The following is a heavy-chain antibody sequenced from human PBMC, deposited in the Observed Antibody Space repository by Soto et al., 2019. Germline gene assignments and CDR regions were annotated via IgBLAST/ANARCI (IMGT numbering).Heavy chain of an antibody. CDR2: ISSSSSYI. CDR1: GFTFSSYS. Sequence: EVQLVESRGGLVKPGGSLRLSCAASGFTFSSYSMNWVRQAPGKGLEWVSSISSSSSYIYYADSVKGRFTISRDNAKNSLYLQMNSQRAEDTAVYYCAREGYNWNYKGDYWGQGTLVTVSS. D-gene: IGHD1-7*01. CDR3: AREGYNWNYKGDY. J-gene: IGHJ4*02. V-gene: IGHV3-21*01.